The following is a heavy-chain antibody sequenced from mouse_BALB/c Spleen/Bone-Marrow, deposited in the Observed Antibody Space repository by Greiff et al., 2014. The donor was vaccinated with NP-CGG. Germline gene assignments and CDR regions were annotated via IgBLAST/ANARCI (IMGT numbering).Heavy chain of an antibody. CDR3: AREGDGYDPAWFAY. CDR2: ISSGGST. V-gene: IGHV5-6-5*01. J-gene: IGHJ3*01. D-gene: IGHD2-2*01. Sequence: EVQVVESGGGLVKPGGSLKLSCAASGFTFSSYAMSWVRQTPGKRLEWVASISSGGSTYYPDSVKGRFTISRDNARNILYLQMSSLGSEDTAMYYCAREGDGYDPAWFAYWGQGTLVTVSA. CDR1: GFTFSSYA.